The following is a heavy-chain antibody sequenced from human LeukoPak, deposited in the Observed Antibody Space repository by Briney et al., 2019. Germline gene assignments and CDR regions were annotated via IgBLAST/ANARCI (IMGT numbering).Heavy chain of an antibody. V-gene: IGHV3-7*01. Sequence: GGPLRLSCAASGFTFSSYWMSWVRQAPGKGLEWVANIKQDGSEKYYVDSVKGRFTISRDNAKNSLYLQMNSLRAEDTAVYYCAREAPYYYDSSGYYFEYYGMDVWGQGTTVTVSS. J-gene: IGHJ6*02. D-gene: IGHD3-22*01. CDR3: AREAPYYYDSSGYYFEYYGMDV. CDR1: GFTFSSYW. CDR2: IKQDGSEK.